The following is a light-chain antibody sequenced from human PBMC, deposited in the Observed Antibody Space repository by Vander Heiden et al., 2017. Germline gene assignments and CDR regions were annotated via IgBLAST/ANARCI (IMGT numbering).Light chain of an antibody. J-gene: IGKJ5*01. CDR2: DAS. Sequence: SSLSASVGDRVTITCQASQDISNYLNWYQQKPGKAPKLLIYDASNLETGVPSRFSGSGSGTDFTFTISSLQPEDIATYYCQQYDNHPLTFGQGTRLEIK. CDR3: QQYDNHPLT. V-gene: IGKV1-33*01. CDR1: QDISNY.